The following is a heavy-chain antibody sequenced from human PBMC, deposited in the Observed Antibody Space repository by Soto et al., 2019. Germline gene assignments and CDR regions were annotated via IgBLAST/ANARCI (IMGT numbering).Heavy chain of an antibody. V-gene: IGHV3-53*02. CDR1: GFTVSSNY. CDR2: IYSSGST. D-gene: IGHD2-15*01. Sequence: EVRLVETGGGLIQPGGSLRLSCVASGFTVSSNYMSWVRQAPGKGLEWVSIIYSSGSTYYTDSVQGRFTISRDNSKNTLELQMNNLRAEDTAVYYCAREGGGVYCSGGSCYGRYFDYWGQGTLVTVSA. CDR3: AREGGGVYCSGGSCYGRYFDY. J-gene: IGHJ4*02.